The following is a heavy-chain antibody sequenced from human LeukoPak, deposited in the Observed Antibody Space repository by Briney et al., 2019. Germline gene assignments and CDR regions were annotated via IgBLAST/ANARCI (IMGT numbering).Heavy chain of an antibody. Sequence: ASVKVSCKASGYTFTGYYMHWVRQAPGQGLEWMGWINPNSGGTNYAQKFQGRVTMTRDTSISTAYMELSRLRSEDTAVYYCARSPRTIAAAGPMSGYWGQGTLVTVSS. D-gene: IGHD6-13*01. CDR2: INPNSGGT. CDR3: ARSPRTIAAAGPMSGY. V-gene: IGHV1-2*02. CDR1: GYTFTGYY. J-gene: IGHJ4*02.